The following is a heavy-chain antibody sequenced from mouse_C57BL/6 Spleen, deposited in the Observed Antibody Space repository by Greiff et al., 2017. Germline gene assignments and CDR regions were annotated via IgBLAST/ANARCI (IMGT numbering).Heavy chain of an antibody. J-gene: IGHJ1*03. CDR2: IDPSDSYT. V-gene: IGHV1-50*01. Sequence: QVQLQQPGAELVKPGASVKLSCKASGYTFTSYWMQWVKQRPGQGLEWIGEIDPSDSYTNYNQKFKGKATLTVDTSSSTAYMQLSRLTSEDSAVYYCARDPGYFDVWGTGTTVTVSS. CDR3: ARDPGYFDV. CDR1: GYTFTSYW.